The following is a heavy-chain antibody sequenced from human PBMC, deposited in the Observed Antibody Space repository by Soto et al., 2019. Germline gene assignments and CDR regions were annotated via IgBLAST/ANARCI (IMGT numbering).Heavy chain of an antibody. D-gene: IGHD4-17*01. Sequence: SETLSLTCAVSGYSISSGYYWGWIRQPPGKGLEWIGSIYHSGSTYYNPSLKSRVTISVDTSKNQFSLKLSSVTAAETAVYYCARDGDYGDYFWYFDYWGQGTLVTVSS. CDR3: ARDGDYGDYFWYFDY. V-gene: IGHV4-38-2*02. J-gene: IGHJ4*02. CDR1: GYSISSGYY. CDR2: IYHSGST.